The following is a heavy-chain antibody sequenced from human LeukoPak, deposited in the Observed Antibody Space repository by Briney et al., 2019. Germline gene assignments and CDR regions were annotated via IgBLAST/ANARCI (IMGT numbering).Heavy chain of an antibody. J-gene: IGHJ4*02. CDR2: IYYSGST. V-gene: IGHV4-39*01. CDR1: GGSFSGYY. CDR3: ARQSESSGWYVGYYFDY. D-gene: IGHD6-19*01. Sequence: SETLSLTCAVSGGSFSGYYWSWIRQPPGKGLEWIGSIYYSGSTYYNPSLKSRVTISVDTSKNQFSLKLSSVTAADSAVYYCARQSESSGWYVGYYFDYWGQGTLVTVSS.